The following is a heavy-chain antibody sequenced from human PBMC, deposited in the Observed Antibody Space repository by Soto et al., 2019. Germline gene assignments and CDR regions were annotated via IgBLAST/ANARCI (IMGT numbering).Heavy chain of an antibody. D-gene: IGHD3-10*01. CDR1: GFTFRQYG. Sequence: SLLLSFSSSGFTFRQYGMHWVLPSPGKGLEWVAVIFYDESKEYYADSVRGRFTISRDNSNNMLYLQMNSLRGEDTALYYCARDAASRDGRGGMDVWGQGTTVTVSS. CDR3: ARDAASRDGRGGMDV. V-gene: IGHV3-33*01. J-gene: IGHJ6*02. CDR2: IFYDESKE.